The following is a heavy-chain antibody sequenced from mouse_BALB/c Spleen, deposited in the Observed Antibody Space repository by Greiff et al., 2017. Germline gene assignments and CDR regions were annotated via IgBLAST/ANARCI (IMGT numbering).Heavy chain of an antibody. CDR2: ISSGGGST. Sequence: EVMLVESGGGLVKPGGSLKLSCAASGFAFSSYDMSWVRQTPEKRLEWVAYISSGGGSTYYPDTVKGRFTISRDNAKNTLYLQMSSLKSEDTAMYYCARAYYYGSSYGYFDVWGAGTTVTVSS. D-gene: IGHD1-1*01. J-gene: IGHJ1*01. CDR3: ARAYYYGSSYGYFDV. V-gene: IGHV5-12-1*01. CDR1: GFAFSSYD.